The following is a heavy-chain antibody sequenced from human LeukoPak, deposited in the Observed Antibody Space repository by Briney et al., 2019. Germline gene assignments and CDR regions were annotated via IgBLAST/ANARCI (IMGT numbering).Heavy chain of an antibody. D-gene: IGHD3-22*01. CDR2: ITPNADRA. Sequence: PGGSLRLSCAASGFTFGSYGMSWVRQAPGKGLEWVSFITPNADRASYADSVKGHFTISRDNPRNTLYMQMNSLRDEDTAVYYCAIMHGYYDGSGYWVQWGQGTLVTVSS. V-gene: IGHV3-23*01. CDR1: GFTFGSYG. J-gene: IGHJ1*01. CDR3: AIMHGYYDGSGYWVQ.